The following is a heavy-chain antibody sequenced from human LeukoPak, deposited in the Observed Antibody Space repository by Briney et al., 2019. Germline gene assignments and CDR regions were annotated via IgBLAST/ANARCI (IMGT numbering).Heavy chain of an antibody. Sequence: GASVKVSCKASGYTFTSYGISWVRQAPGQGLEWMGWISAYNGNTNYAQKLQGRVTMTTDTSTSTAYMELRSLRSDDTAVYYCARDRYYYGSGKRWFDPWGQGTLVTVSS. CDR2: ISAYNGNT. CDR3: ARDRYYYGSGKRWFDP. D-gene: IGHD3-10*01. V-gene: IGHV1-18*01. CDR1: GYTFTSYG. J-gene: IGHJ5*02.